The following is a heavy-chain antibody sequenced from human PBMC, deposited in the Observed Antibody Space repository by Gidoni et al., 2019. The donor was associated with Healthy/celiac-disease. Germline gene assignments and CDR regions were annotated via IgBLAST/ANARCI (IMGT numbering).Heavy chain of an antibody. V-gene: IGHV4-34*01. D-gene: IGHD3-3*01. J-gene: IGHJ5*02. CDR1: GGSFSGYY. Sequence: QVQIQQWGAGLLQPSESLSPTCAVYGGSFSGYYWSWIRQTPGNWLELIGEINHSGSPNYNPSLKSRVTIAVDTSKNQFSLKLSSVTAAYTAVYYCARQVRRITIFGVANRGNWFDPWGQGTLVTVSS. CDR3: ARQVRRITIFGVANRGNWFDP. CDR2: INHSGSP.